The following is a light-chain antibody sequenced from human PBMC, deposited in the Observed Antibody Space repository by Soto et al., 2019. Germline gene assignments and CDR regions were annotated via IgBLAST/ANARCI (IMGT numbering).Light chain of an antibody. CDR3: AAWDDSLMGV. CDR2: SNN. V-gene: IGLV1-44*01. J-gene: IGLJ1*01. Sequence: QSVLTQPHSASGTPGQRVTISCSGSSSNIGSNTVNWYQQLPGTAPKLLIYSNNQRPSGVPDRFSGSKSGTSASLAISGLQSEDEADYYCAAWDDSLMGVFGTGTKLTVL. CDR1: SSNIGSNT.